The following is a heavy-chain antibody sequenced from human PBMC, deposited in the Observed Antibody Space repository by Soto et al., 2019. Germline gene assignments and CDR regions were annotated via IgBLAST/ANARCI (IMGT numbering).Heavy chain of an antibody. J-gene: IGHJ4*02. CDR3: GKERRGSGWSVCNF. D-gene: IGHD6-19*01. CDR2: ISGNGNDA. Sequence: VGSLRLSGAASGFTVRDYAMNWVRQVPGKGLEWVSDISGNGNDARYADSVKGRFTISRDNSKNTLYLQLNSLRVDDTAVYYCGKERRGSGWSVCNFWGQGTLVTVSS. CDR1: GFTVRDYA. V-gene: IGHV3-23*01.